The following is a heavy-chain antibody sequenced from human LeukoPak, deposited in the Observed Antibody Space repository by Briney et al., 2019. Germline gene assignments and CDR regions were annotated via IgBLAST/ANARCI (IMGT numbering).Heavy chain of an antibody. CDR3: ANSYSEGAFDI. CDR1: GFTFSNYA. J-gene: IGHJ3*02. D-gene: IGHD4-11*01. V-gene: IGHV3-30*18. Sequence: PGRSLRLSCAASGFTFSNYAIHWVRQAPGKGLEWVAAISYDGSTQYYADSVKGRFTISRDNSKNTLYLQMNSLTTEDTAVYYCANSYSEGAFDIWGQGTMVTVSS. CDR2: ISYDGSTQ.